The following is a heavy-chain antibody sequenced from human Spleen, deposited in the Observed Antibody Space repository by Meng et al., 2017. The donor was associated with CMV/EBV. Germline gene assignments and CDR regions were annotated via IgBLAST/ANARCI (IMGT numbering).Heavy chain of an antibody. CDR3: ARARSPTHFDY. CDR1: GFTFSSND. J-gene: IGHJ4*02. V-gene: IGHV3-13*01. CDR2: IGTVGDT. Sequence: GGSLRLSCAASGFTFSSNDMHWVRQTTGKGLEWVSSIGTVGDTYSIGSVKGRFIISREDAKNSVYLQMNGLRDGDTGLYYCARARSPTHFDYWGQGALVTVSS.